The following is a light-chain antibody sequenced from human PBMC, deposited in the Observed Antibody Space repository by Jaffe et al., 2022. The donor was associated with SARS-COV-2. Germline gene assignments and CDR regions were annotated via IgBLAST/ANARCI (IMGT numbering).Light chain of an antibody. Sequence: QSALTQPASVCGSPGQSITISCTGTSSDVGGYNYVSWYQQHPGKAPKFLIYDVSYRLSGVSNRFSGSKSGNTASLTISGLQAEDEADYYCSSYTSSSTVVFGTGTKVTVL. CDR1: SSDVGGYNY. V-gene: IGLV2-14*01. CDR2: DVS. CDR3: SSYTSSSTVV. J-gene: IGLJ1*01.